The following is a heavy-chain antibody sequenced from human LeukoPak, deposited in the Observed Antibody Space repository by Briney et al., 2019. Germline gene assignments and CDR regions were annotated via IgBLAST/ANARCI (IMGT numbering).Heavy chain of an antibody. CDR2: IYPGDSDT. CDR1: GYSFTSYW. V-gene: IGHV5-51*01. Sequence: GESLKISCKGSGYSFTSYWIDWVRQMPGKGLEWMGIIYPGDSDTRYSPSFQGQVTISADKSISTAYLQWSSLKASDTAMYYCARGYYDSSGYPLPAFDIWGQGTMVTVSS. D-gene: IGHD3-22*01. CDR3: ARGYYDSSGYPLPAFDI. J-gene: IGHJ3*02.